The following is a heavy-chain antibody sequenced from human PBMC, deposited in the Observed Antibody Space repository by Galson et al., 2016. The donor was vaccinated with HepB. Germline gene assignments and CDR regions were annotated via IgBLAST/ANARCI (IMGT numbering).Heavy chain of an antibody. J-gene: IGHJ5*02. D-gene: IGHD1-7*01. Sequence: LSLTCTVSGASISGSNWWSWVRQSPTKGLEWIGEIYHRGTTNYNPSLESRVTISQDKSKNVFSLKLSSVTAADTAVYYCARVGGTWFDPWGQGTLVTVSS. CDR3: ARVGGTWFDP. CDR1: GASISGSNW. CDR2: IYHRGTT. V-gene: IGHV4-4*02.